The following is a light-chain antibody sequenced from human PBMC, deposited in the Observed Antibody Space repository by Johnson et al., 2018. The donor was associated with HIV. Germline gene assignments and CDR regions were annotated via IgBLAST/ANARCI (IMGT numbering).Light chain of an antibody. V-gene: IGLV1-51*02. CDR3: ETWDSSLTGV. CDR1: SSNIGNNY. CDR2: ENN. J-gene: IGLJ1*01. Sequence: HSVLTQPPSVSAAPGQKVTISCSGSSSNIGNNYVSWYQQLPGTAPKLLIYENNKRPSGIPDRFSGSKSGTSATLAITGLQTGDEADYYCETWDSSLTGVFGTGTKATVL.